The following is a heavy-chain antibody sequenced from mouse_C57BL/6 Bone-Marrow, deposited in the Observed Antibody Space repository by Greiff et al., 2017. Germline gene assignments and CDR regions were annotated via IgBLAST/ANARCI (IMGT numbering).Heavy chain of an antibody. J-gene: IGHJ3*01. CDR2: IHPNSGST. CDR3: ARSRSTNSPLFAY. D-gene: IGHD2-1*01. CDR1: GYTFTSYW. Sequence: QVQLKQPGAELVKPGASVKLSCKASGYTFTSYWMHWVKQRPGQGLEWIGMIHPNSGSTNYNEKFKSKATLTVDKSSSTAYMQLSSLTSEDSAVYYCARSRSTNSPLFAYWGQGTLVTVSA. V-gene: IGHV1-64*01.